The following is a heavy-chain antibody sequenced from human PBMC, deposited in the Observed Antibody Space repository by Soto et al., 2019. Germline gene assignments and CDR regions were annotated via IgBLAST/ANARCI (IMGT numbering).Heavy chain of an antibody. V-gene: IGHV1-18*01. D-gene: IGHD6-19*01. CDR3: ARDYSSASGANFDL. CDR2: IRVSNGDT. CDR1: GDTFSRFD. Sequence: QVQLVQSGAELKKPGASVKVSCKASGDTFSRFDVSWLRQVPGQGLEWMGWIRVSNGDTNYAQKFQGRVTMTTDTSTGTVFTDLRTLRPDDTALYYCARDYSSASGANFDLWGQGTLVTVSS. J-gene: IGHJ4*02.